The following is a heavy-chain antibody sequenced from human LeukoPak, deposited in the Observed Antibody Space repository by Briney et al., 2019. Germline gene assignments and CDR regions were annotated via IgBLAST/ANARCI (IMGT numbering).Heavy chain of an antibody. CDR3: ARDSPRRGGDYRLDY. CDR1: GYTFTSYG. Sequence: GASVKVSCKASGYTFTSYGISWVRQAPGQGLEWMGWISAYNGNTNYAQKLQGRVTMTTDTSTSTAYMELRSLRSDDTAVYYCARDSPRRGGDYRLDYWGQGTLVTVSS. V-gene: IGHV1-18*01. CDR2: ISAYNGNT. D-gene: IGHD2-21*02. J-gene: IGHJ4*02.